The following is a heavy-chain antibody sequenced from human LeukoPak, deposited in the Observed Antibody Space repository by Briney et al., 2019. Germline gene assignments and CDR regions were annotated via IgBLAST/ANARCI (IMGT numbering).Heavy chain of an antibody. CDR2: SSGSTI. Sequence: SSGSTIYYADSVKGRFTISRDNAKNSLYLQMNSLRAEDTAVYYCARDSRQQLAVDYWGQGTLVTVSS. D-gene: IGHD6-13*01. J-gene: IGHJ4*02. V-gene: IGHV3-11*01. CDR3: ARDSRQQLAVDY.